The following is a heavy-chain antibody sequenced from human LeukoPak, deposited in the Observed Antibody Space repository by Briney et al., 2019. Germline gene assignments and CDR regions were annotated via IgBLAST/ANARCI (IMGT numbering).Heavy chain of an antibody. D-gene: IGHD3-22*01. J-gene: IGHJ4*02. V-gene: IGHV1-18*01. CDR2: ISAYNGNT. CDR1: GYTFTSYG. Sequence: RASVKVSCKASGYTFTSYGISWVRQAPGQGLEWMGWISAYNGNTNYAQKLQGRVTMTTDKSTSTAYMELRSLRSDDTAVYYCARAANYYDSSGYDYWGQGTLVTVSS. CDR3: ARAANYYDSSGYDY.